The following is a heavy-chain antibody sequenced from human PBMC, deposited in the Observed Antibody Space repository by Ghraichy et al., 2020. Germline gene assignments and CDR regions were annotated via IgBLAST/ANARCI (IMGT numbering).Heavy chain of an antibody. Sequence: SGPTLVKPTQTLTLTCTFSGFSLSTSGMCVSWIRQPPGKALEWLARIDWDDDKYYSTSLKTRLTIPKDTSKNQVVLTMTNMDPVDTATYYCARMILEQWLVPGTQDNWFDPWGQGTLVTVSS. J-gene: IGHJ5*02. CDR3: ARMILEQWLVPGTQDNWFDP. D-gene: IGHD6-19*01. CDR2: IDWDDDK. V-gene: IGHV2-70*11. CDR1: GFSLSTSGMC.